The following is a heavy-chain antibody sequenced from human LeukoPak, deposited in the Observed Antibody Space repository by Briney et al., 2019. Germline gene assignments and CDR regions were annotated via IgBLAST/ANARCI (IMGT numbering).Heavy chain of an antibody. D-gene: IGHD3-22*01. CDR3: ASNYYDSSGYYYG. V-gene: IGHV3-30-3*01. J-gene: IGHJ4*02. CDR2: ISYDGSNK. CDR1: GFTFSSYA. Sequence: GGSLRLSCAASGFTFSSYAMHWVRQAPGKGLEWVTVISYDGSNKYYADSVKGRFTISRDNSKNTLYLQMNSLRAEDTAVYYCASNYYDSSGYYYGWGQGTLVTVSS.